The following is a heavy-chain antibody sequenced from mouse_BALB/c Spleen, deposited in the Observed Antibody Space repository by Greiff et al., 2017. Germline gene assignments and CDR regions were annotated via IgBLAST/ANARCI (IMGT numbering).Heavy chain of an antibody. CDR2: ISYDGSN. CDR1: GYSITSGYY. D-gene: IGHD1-1*01. CDR3: AREGLRYERGFAY. J-gene: IGHJ3*01. Sequence: VQLQQSGPGLVKPSQSLSLTCSVTGYSITSGYYWNWIRQFPGNKLEWMGYISYDGSNNYNPSLKNRISITRDTSKNQFFLKLNSVTTEDTATYYCAREGLRYERGFAYWGQGTLVTVSA. V-gene: IGHV3-6*02.